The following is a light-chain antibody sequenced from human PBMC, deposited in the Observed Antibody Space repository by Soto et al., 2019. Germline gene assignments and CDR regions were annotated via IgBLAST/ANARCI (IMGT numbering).Light chain of an antibody. CDR2: AAS. J-gene: IGKJ2*01. V-gene: IGKV1-39*01. CDR1: QSISSY. Sequence: DIQMTQSPSSLSASVGDRVTITCRASQSISSYLNWYQQKPGKAPKLLIYAASSLQSGVPSRFSGSGSGTDFTLTISSLQPEDFAIYYCQQYDIWPPYTFGQGPRWIS. CDR3: QQYDIWPPYT.